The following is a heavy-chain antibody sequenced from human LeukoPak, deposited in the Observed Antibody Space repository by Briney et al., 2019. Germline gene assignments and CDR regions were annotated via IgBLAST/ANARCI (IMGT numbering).Heavy chain of an antibody. J-gene: IGHJ5*02. Sequence: SETLSLTCTVSGGSISSYYWSWIRQPAGKGLEWIGRIYTSGSTNYNPSLKSRVTMSVDTSKNQFSLKLSSVTAADTAVYYCARERTHYDFWSGYRADNWFDPWGQGTLVTVSS. CDR1: GGSISSYY. CDR3: ARERTHYDFWSGYRADNWFDP. CDR2: IYTSGST. V-gene: IGHV4-4*07. D-gene: IGHD3-3*01.